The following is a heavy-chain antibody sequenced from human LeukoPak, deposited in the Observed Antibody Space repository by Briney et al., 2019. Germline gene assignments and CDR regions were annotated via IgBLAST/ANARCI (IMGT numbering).Heavy chain of an antibody. V-gene: IGHV4-59*01. CDR3: ARDGYSYGYGAFDI. J-gene: IGHJ3*02. D-gene: IGHD5-18*01. Sequence: SETLSLTCTVSDGSISSYYWSWIRQPPGKGLEWIGYIYYSGSTTYNPSLKSRVTISLDTSKNQFSLKLSSVTAADTAVYYCARDGYSYGYGAFDIWGQGTMVTVSS. CDR1: DGSISSYY. CDR2: IYYSGST.